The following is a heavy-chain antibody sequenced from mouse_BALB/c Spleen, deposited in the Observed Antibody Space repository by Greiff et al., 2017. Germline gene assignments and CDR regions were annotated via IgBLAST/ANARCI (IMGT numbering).Heavy chain of an antibody. V-gene: IGHV5-6-2*01. J-gene: IGHJ2*01. CDR1: GFTFSSYY. CDR2: INSNGGST. CDR3: AQHRQIWLCESDN. Sequence: EVMLVESGGGLVKLGGSLKLSCAASGFTFSSYYMSWVRQTPEKRLELVAAINSNGGSTYYPDTVKGRFTISRDNAKNTLYLQMSSLKSEDTALYNSAQHRQIWLCESDNRGADTTLT. D-gene: IGHD3-2*01.